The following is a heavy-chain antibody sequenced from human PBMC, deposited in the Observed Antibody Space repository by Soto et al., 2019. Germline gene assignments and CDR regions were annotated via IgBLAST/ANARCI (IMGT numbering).Heavy chain of an antibody. J-gene: IGHJ4*02. CDR3: ARVGEAVAGTQYYFDY. Sequence: SVKVSCKASGGTFSSYAISWVRQAPVQGLEWMGGIIPIFGTANYAQKFQGRVTITADKSTSTAYMELRSLRSEDTAVYYCARVGEAVAGTQYYFDYWGQGTLVTVSS. D-gene: IGHD6-19*01. CDR2: IIPIFGTA. CDR1: GGTFSSYA. V-gene: IGHV1-69*06.